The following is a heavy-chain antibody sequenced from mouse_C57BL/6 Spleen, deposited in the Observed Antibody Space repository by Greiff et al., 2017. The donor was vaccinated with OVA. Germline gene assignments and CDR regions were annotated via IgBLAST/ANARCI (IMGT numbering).Heavy chain of an antibody. V-gene: IGHV1-72*01. Sequence: QVQLQQPGAELVKPGASVKLSCKASGYTFTSYWMHWVKQRPGRGPEWIGRIDPNSGGTKYNEKFKSKATLTVDKPSSTAYMQLSSLTSEDSAVYYCARDRNRTGGYAMDYWGQGTSVTVSS. J-gene: IGHJ4*01. CDR2: IDPNSGGT. CDR3: ARDRNRTGGYAMDY. CDR1: GYTFTSYW.